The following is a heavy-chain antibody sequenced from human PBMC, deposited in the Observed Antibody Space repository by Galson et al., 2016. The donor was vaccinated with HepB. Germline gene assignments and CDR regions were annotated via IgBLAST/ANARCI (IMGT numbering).Heavy chain of an antibody. CDR3: ARGDIVGAIFDY. V-gene: IGHV3-30-3*01. CDR2: ISDDGSKK. J-gene: IGHJ4*02. D-gene: IGHD1-26*01. CDR1: GFTFSSYA. Sequence: SLRLSCAASGFTFSSYALHWVRQAPGKGLEWVAVISDDGSKKYCADSVKGRFTISRDNAKNSLYLQMNSLRAEDTAVYYCARGDIVGAIFDYWGQGTLVTVSS.